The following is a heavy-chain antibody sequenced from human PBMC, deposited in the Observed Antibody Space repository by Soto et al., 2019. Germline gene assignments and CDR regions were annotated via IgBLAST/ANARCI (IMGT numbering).Heavy chain of an antibody. CDR2: MNPNSGNT. Sequence: QVQLVQSGAEVKKPGASVKVSCKASGYTFTSYDINRVRQATGQGLEWMGWMNPNSGNTGYAQKFQGRVTMTRNTSISTAYMELSSLRSEDTAVYYCARGDYDFWSGYSRPYYYYGMDVWGQGTTVTVSS. J-gene: IGHJ6*02. D-gene: IGHD3-3*01. CDR3: ARGDYDFWSGYSRPYYYYGMDV. V-gene: IGHV1-8*01. CDR1: GYTFTSYD.